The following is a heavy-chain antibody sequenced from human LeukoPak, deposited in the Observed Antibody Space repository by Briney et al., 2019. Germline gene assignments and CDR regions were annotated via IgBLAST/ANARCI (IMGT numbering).Heavy chain of an antibody. J-gene: IGHJ6*03. D-gene: IGHD1-14*01. V-gene: IGHV4-4*02. Sequence: PSETLSLTCAVSGGSISSNNWWSWVRQPPNKGLEWIGEMYHSGSAIYNPSLKSRVTISVDKSKNQFSLKLSSVTAADTAVYYCARKTEDPYYYYMDVWGKGTTVTVSS. CDR1: GGSISSNNW. CDR2: MYHSGSA. CDR3: ARKTEDPYYYYMDV.